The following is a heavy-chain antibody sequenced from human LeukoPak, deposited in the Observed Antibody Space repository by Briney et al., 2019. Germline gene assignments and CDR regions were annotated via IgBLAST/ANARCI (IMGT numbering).Heavy chain of an antibody. J-gene: IGHJ4*02. CDR2: IYPGDSDT. V-gene: IGHV5-51*01. Sequence: GKSLKISCKGSGYSFTSYWIGWVCQMPGKGLEWMGIIYPGDSDTRYSPSLQGQVTISADKSISTAYLKWSSLKASDTAMYYCARQVAPTACFDYWGQGTLVTVSS. CDR1: GYSFTSYW. D-gene: IGHD2-2*01. CDR3: ARQVAPTACFDY.